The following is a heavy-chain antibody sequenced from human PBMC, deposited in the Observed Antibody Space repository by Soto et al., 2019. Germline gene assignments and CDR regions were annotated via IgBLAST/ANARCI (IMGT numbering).Heavy chain of an antibody. Sequence: PGESLKISCKGSGYSFTTYWIGWVRQKPGKGMEWMGIIFPGDSDIRYSPSLQGQVTISADKSITTAYLQWSSLKASDTAIYYCARTAAAGKYYYGVDVWGQGTTVTVSS. CDR3: ARTAAAGKYYYGVDV. D-gene: IGHD6-13*01. V-gene: IGHV5-51*01. CDR2: IFPGDSDI. CDR1: GYSFTTYW. J-gene: IGHJ6*02.